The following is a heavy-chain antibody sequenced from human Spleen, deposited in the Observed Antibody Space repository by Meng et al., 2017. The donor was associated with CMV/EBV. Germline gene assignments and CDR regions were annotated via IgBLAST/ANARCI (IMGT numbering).Heavy chain of an antibody. CDR1: GYSFSNYW. Sequence: GESLKISCEGSGYSFSNYWIDWVRQMPGKGLEWMGSIHPGDSDTRYSPSFHGQVTFSADKSIRTAYLQWSGLKASDTAMYYCARPGMMTTRGYWFDPWGQGTLVTVSS. CDR3: ARPGMMTTRGYWFDP. CDR2: IHPGDSDT. J-gene: IGHJ5*02. V-gene: IGHV5-51*01. D-gene: IGHD4-17*01.